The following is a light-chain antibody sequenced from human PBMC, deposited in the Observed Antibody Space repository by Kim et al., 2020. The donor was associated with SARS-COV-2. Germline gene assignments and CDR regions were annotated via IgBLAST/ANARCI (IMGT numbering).Light chain of an antibody. CDR3: QQYGSPLT. CDR2: GAS. Sequence: EIVLTQSPGTLSLSPGERATLSCRASQSVSSGYLAWYQQKPGQAPRLLIHGASSRATGIPDRFSGSGSGTDYTLTITRLEPEDFAVYYCQQYGSPLTVGEGTKVDIK. V-gene: IGKV3-20*01. CDR1: QSVSSGY. J-gene: IGKJ4*01.